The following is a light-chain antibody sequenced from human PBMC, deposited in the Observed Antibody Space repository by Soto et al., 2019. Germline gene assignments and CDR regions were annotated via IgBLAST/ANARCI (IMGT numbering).Light chain of an antibody. V-gene: IGKV3-20*01. J-gene: IGKJ2*01. CDR2: GAS. CDR3: QQYGRSSYT. Sequence: EIVLTQSPGTLSLSPGERATLSCRASQSVSSSYLAWYQQKPGQAPRLLIYGASSRATGIPDRFSGSGSGTDFTITISSLEPEDFAVYYCQQYGRSSYTFGQGTKLEIK. CDR1: QSVSSSY.